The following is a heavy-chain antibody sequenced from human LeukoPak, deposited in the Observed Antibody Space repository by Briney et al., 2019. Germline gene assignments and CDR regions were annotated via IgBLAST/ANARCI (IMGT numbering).Heavy chain of an antibody. CDR3: ARGVPHY. D-gene: IGHD2-2*01. CDR1: GFAFSRYA. CDR2: ISYDGSNK. Sequence: GGSLRLSCAASGFAFSRYALHWVRQAPGKGLEWVAVISYDGSNKYYADSVKGRFTISRDNAKNSLYLQMNSLRAEDTAVYYCARGVPHYWGQGTLVTVSS. J-gene: IGHJ4*02. V-gene: IGHV3-30-3*01.